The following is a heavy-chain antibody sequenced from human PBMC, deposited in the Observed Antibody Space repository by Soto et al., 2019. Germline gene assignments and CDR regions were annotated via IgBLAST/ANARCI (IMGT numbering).Heavy chain of an antibody. Sequence: SETLSLTCTVSGGSISSSSYYWGWIRQPPGKGLEWIGSIYYSGSTYYNPSLKSRATISVDMSKNQFSLKLSAVTAADTAVYYCAREETHYDSASYRYYYYGMDVWGQGTTVTVSS. D-gene: IGHD3-10*01. CDR3: AREETHYDSASYRYYYYGMDV. J-gene: IGHJ6*02. V-gene: IGHV4-39*02. CDR2: IYYSGST. CDR1: GGSISSSSYY.